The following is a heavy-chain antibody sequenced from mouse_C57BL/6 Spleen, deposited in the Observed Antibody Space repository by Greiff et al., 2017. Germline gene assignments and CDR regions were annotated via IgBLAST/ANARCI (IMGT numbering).Heavy chain of an antibody. CDR3: ARLGDSNYDYYAMDY. Sequence: EVQLQQPGGDLVKPGGSLKLSCAASGFTFSSYGMSWVRQTPDKRLEWVATISSGGSYTYYPDSVKGRFTISGDNAKNTLYLQMSSLKSEDTAMYYCARLGDSNYDYYAMDYWGQGTSVTVSS. D-gene: IGHD2-5*01. V-gene: IGHV5-6*01. J-gene: IGHJ4*01. CDR2: ISSGGSYT. CDR1: GFTFSSYG.